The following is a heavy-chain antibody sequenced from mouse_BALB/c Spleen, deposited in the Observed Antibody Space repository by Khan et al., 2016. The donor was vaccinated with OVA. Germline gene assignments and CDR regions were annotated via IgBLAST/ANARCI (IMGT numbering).Heavy chain of an antibody. J-gene: IGHJ4*01. V-gene: IGHV1S126*01. CDR3: ARSNFRVDY. CDR2: IDPSDGES. D-gene: IGHD3-1*01. CDR1: GYSFTNYW. Sequence: QVQLKESGPQLVRPGASGKISCKASGYSFTNYWMHWVKQRPGQGLEWIGMIDPSDGESILNQKFKDKATLTVDKSSSTAYMKFSSPTSEDSAFYCCARSNFRVDYWGQGTSVTVSS.